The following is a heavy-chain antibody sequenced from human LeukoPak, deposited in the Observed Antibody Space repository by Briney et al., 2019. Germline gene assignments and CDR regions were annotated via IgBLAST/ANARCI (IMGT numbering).Heavy chain of an antibody. D-gene: IGHD3-3*01. J-gene: IGHJ4*02. V-gene: IGHV3-21*01. CDR2: ISRSSSDI. CDR1: GFTFSTHS. Sequence: KPGGSLSLSCAASGFTFSTHSMNWVRQAPGKGLEWVSCISRSSSDIKYTDSVKGRFTISRDNVKNSLYLHMSSLRAAETAVYICARVPGGLDWADFDYWGQGTVVTVSS. CDR3: ARVPGGLDWADFDY.